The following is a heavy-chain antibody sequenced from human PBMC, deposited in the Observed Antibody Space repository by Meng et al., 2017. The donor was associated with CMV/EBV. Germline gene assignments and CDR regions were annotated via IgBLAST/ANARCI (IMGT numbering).Heavy chain of an antibody. CDR2: ISYDGSNK. V-gene: IGHV3-30-3*02. D-gene: IGHD2-2*01. CDR3: AKRGGYCSSTSCQYYYGMDV. J-gene: IGHJ6*02. Sequence: GESLKISCAASGFTFSSYAMHWVRQAPGKGLEWVAVISYDGSNKYYADSVKGRFTISRDNSKNTLYLQMNSLRAEDTAVYYCAKRGGYCSSTSCQYYYGMDVWGQGTTVTVSS. CDR1: GFTFSSYA.